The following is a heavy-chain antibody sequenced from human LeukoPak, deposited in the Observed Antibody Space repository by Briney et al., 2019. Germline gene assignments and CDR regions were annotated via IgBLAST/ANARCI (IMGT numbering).Heavy chain of an antibody. D-gene: IGHD2-15*01. V-gene: IGHV3-23*01. J-gene: IGHJ4*02. CDR1: GFTFSNYA. CDR2: INSGGGT. Sequence: GGSLRLSCAGSGFTFSNYAMSWVRQAPGKGLAWVSTINSGGGTYYADSVKGRFTISRDNSKNTLYLQLNSLRAEDTVVYSCAKGSSGSSYSSLNYWGQGTLVTVSS. CDR3: AKGSSGSSYSSLNY.